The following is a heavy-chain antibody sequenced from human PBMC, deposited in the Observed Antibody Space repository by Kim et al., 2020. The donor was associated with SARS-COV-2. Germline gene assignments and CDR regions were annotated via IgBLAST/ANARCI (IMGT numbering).Heavy chain of an antibody. D-gene: IGHD1-26*01. J-gene: IGHJ4*02. V-gene: IGHV1-69*13. Sequence: SVKVSCKASGCTFSSYAISWVRQAPGQGLEWMGGIIPIFGTANYAQKFQGRVTITADASTSTAYMELSSLRSEDTAVYYCARERRGGWELLAPFDYWGQGTQGTVSS. CDR3: ARERRGGWELLAPFDY. CDR1: GCTFSSYA. CDR2: IIPIFGTA.